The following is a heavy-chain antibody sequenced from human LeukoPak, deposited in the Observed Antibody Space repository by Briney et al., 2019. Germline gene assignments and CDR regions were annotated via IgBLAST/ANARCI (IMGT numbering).Heavy chain of an antibody. CDR3: ARQTSLTGRYYYYGMDV. D-gene: IGHD3-9*01. CDR1: GFTFSSYS. CDR2: ISSSSSYI. Sequence: GGSLRLSCAASGFTFSSYSMNWVRQAPGKGLEWVSSISSSSSYIYYADSVKGRFTVSRDNAKNSLYLQMNSLRAEDTAVYYCARQTSLTGRYYYYGMDVWGQGTTVTVSS. J-gene: IGHJ6*02. V-gene: IGHV3-21*01.